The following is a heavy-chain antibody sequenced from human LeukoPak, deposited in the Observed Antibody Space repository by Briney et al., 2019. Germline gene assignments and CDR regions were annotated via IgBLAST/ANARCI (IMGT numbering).Heavy chain of an antibody. CDR2: INPNSGGT. CDR3: ASVYYYGSGSYYNGPYNWFDP. V-gene: IGHV1-2*02. J-gene: IGHJ5*02. D-gene: IGHD3-10*01. Sequence: GASVKVSCKASGYTFTGYYMHWVRQAPGQGLEWMGWINPNSGGTNYAQKFQGRVTMTRDTSISTAYMELSRLRSDDTAVYYCASVYYYGSGSYYNGPYNWFDPWGQGTLVTVSS. CDR1: GYTFTGYY.